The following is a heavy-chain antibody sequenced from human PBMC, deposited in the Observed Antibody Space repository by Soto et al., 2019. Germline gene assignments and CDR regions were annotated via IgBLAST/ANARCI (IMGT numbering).Heavy chain of an antibody. CDR3: ARDSGFYGMDV. CDR1: GGSISSGGYY. CDR2: ISYSGST. D-gene: IGHD5-12*01. V-gene: IGHV4-31*03. J-gene: IGHJ6*02. Sequence: PSETLSLTCTVSGGSISSGGYYWSWIRQLPGKGLEWIGYISYSGSTYYNPSLKSRVTTSVDTSKNQFSLKLSSVTAADTAVYYCARDSGFYGMDVWGQGTTVTVSS.